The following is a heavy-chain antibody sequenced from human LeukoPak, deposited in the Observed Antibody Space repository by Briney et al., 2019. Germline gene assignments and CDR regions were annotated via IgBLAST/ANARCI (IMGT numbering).Heavy chain of an antibody. Sequence: GSLRLSCAASGFIFSNAWMSWIRQPPGKGLEWIGEINHSGSTNYNPSLKSRVTISVDTSKNQFSLKLSSVTAADTAVYYCARGRYYDSSGYKHWGQGTLVTVSS. CDR3: ARGRYYDSSGYKH. CDR2: INHSGST. J-gene: IGHJ1*01. CDR1: GFIFSNAW. D-gene: IGHD3-22*01. V-gene: IGHV4-34*01.